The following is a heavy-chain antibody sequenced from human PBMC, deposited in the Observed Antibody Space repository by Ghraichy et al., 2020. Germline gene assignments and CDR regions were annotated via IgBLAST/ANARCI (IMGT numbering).Heavy chain of an antibody. CDR1: GGSISSYY. CDR3: ARDLGYYDSSGYDLGRYYYYYYGMDV. Sequence: SETLSLTCTVSGGSISSYYWSWIRQPPGKGLEWIGYIYYSGSTNYNPSLKSRVTISVDTSKNQFSLKLSSVTAADTAVYYCARDLGYYDSSGYDLGRYYYYYYGMDVWGQGTTVTVSS. D-gene: IGHD3-22*01. V-gene: IGHV4-59*01. CDR2: IYYSGST. J-gene: IGHJ6*02.